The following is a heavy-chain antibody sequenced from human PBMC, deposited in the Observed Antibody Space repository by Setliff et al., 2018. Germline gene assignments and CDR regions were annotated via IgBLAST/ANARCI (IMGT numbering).Heavy chain of an antibody. V-gene: IGHV4-31*03. J-gene: IGHJ6*03. CDR3: VRMSGFLYMDV. D-gene: IGHD3-3*01. CDR2: IYYSGST. CDR1: GASITSDAYY. Sequence: SETLSLTCIVSGASITSDAYYWSWVRQHPGKGLEWIGYIYYSGSTYYNPSLESRVTISLDSSKNQFSLELHSVTAADTAVYYCVRMSGFLYMDVWGKGTTVTVSS.